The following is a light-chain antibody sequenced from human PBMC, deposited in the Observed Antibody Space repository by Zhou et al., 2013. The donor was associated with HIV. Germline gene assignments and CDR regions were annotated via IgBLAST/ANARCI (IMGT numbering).Light chain of an antibody. CDR3: MQALQIPWT. CDR2: LGS. Sequence: EIVMTQSPLSLPVTPGQPASISCRSSQSLQHSDGYNYVDWYLQKPGQPPQLLLLLGSDRASGVPDRFSGSGSGTHFTLAISKVEPEDVGVYYCMQALQIPWTFGQGTKV. J-gene: IGKJ1*01. CDR1: QSLQHSDGYNY. V-gene: IGKV2-28*01.